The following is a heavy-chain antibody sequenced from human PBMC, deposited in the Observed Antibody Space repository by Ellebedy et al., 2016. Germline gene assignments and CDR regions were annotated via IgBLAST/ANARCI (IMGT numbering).Heavy chain of an antibody. CDR1: GGTFSSYA. CDR3: ARAYSMRDAFDI. V-gene: IGHV1-69*04. J-gene: IGHJ3*02. CDR2: IIPILGIA. Sequence: ASVKVSCKASGGTFSSYAISWVRQAPGQGLEWMGRIIPILGIANYAQKFQGRVTITADKSTSTAYMELSSLRSEDTAVYYCARAYSMRDAFDIWGQGTMVTVSS. D-gene: IGHD2-21*01.